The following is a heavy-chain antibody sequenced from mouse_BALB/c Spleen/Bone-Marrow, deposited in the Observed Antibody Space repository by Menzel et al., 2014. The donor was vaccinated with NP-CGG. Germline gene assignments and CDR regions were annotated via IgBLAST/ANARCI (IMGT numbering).Heavy chain of an antibody. D-gene: IGHD1-1*01. J-gene: IGHJ3*01. CDR1: GFDFSRHW. CDR3: SRLSYYGRFAY. Sequence: EVQVVESGGGLVQPGGSLKLSCAASGFDFSRHWMSWVRQAPGKGLEWIGEINPDSSTINYTPSLKDKFIISRDNAKNTQYLQMSKVRSEDTALYYCSRLSYYGRFAYWGQGTLVTVSA. V-gene: IGHV4-1*02. CDR2: INPDSSTI.